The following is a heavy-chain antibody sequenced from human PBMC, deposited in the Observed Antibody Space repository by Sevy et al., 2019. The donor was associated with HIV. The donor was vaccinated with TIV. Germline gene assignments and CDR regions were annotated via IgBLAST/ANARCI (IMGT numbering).Heavy chain of an antibody. CDR1: GFTFRSYG. Sequence: GGSLRLSCAASGFTFRSYGMHWVRQAPGKGLEWVAVIGYDGSNKYYADSVKGRFTISRDNSKNTLYLQMNSLRAEDTAVYYCAKDRGGGHFYGMDVWGQGSTVTVSS. CDR2: IGYDGSNK. J-gene: IGHJ6*02. D-gene: IGHD3-16*01. V-gene: IGHV3-30*02. CDR3: AKDRGGGHFYGMDV.